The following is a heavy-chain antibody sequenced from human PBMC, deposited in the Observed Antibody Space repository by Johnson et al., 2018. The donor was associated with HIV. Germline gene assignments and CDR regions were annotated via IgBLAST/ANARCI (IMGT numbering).Heavy chain of an antibody. CDR1: GFTFSDYY. CDR3: TTDQVGRNYGGKYHI. Sequence: MQLVESGGGLVHPGGSLRLSCVVSGFTFSDYYMVWVRQAPGKGLEWVGRTTDKLNSYTTKYAAPVKGRFSISRDDSKNTLYLQMNSLKSEDTAVYYCTTDQVGRNYGGKYHIWGQGTMVTVSS. D-gene: IGHD1-7*01. J-gene: IGHJ3*02. CDR2: TTDKLNSYTT. V-gene: IGHV3-72*01.